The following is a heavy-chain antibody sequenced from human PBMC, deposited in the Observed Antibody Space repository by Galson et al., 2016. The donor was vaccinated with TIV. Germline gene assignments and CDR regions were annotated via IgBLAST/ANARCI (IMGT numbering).Heavy chain of an antibody. CDR3: AREVACGGACYYFDN. D-gene: IGHD2-21*02. Sequence: SLRLSCAASGFTFDAYDMNWVRQAPGKGLEWVSGINWNGGSTGYADSVKGRFTISRDNAKNSLYLQMNSLRAEDTALYYCAREVACGGACYYFDNWGQGTLVTASS. V-gene: IGHV3-20*04. CDR2: INWNGGST. J-gene: IGHJ4*02. CDR1: GFTFDAYD.